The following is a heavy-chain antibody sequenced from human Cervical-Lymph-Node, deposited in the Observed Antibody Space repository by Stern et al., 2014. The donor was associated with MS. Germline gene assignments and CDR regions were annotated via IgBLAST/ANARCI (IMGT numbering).Heavy chain of an antibody. CDR2: ISKYGSKK. D-gene: IGHD7-27*01. CDR3: AKAWGH. Sequence: VQLVESGGGVVQPGRSLRLSCEASGLNFSSYGMHWVRQAPGKEPEGLAVISKYGSKKYYAGSVKGRFTVSRDNSKNTLFLQMNSLRREDTAVYYCAKAWGHWGQGTLVIVSS. CDR1: GLNFSSYG. V-gene: IGHV3-30*18. J-gene: IGHJ4*02.